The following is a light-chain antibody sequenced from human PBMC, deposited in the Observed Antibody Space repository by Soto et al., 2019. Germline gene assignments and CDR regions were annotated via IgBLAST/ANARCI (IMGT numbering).Light chain of an antibody. CDR3: SSYTTSTTVV. J-gene: IGLJ2*01. CDR1: SSDVGGYNY. Sequence: QSALTQPASVSGSPGQSITISSTGTSSDVGGYNYVSWYQQHPGKAPKLMIYDVNNRPSGVSNRFSGSKSGNTASLTISGLQAEDEADYYCSSYTTSTTVVFGGGTKVTVL. V-gene: IGLV2-14*01. CDR2: DVN.